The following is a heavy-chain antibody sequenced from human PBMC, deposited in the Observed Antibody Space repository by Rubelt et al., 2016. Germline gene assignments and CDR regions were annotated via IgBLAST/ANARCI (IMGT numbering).Heavy chain of an antibody. CDR1: GGSISSYS. CDR2: IHHSGTT. V-gene: IGHV4-59*08. J-gene: IGHJ4*02. Sequence: QVQLQESGPGLVKPSETLSLNCTVSGGSISSYSWSWIRQPPGKGLEWIGNIHHSGTTNYSPSLRSRVTMSVDTSQNQVSLRLTLVTAADTAVYYCAGRTAASGTFYHWGQGTLVTVSS. D-gene: IGHD1/OR15-1a*01. CDR3: AGRTAASGTFYH.